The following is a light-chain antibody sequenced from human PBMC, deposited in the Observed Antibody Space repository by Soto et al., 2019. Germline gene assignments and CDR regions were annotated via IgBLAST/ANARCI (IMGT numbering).Light chain of an antibody. CDR2: DVT. CDR3: CSHAGSYTWV. Sequence: QSVLTQPRSVSGSPGQSVTISCTGTSSDVGGYNYASWYQEHPGKAPKLMIYDVTKRPSGVPDRFSGSKSGNTASLTISGLQAEDEADYYCCSHAGSYTWVFGGGTKLTV. V-gene: IGLV2-11*01. J-gene: IGLJ3*02. CDR1: SSDVGGYNY.